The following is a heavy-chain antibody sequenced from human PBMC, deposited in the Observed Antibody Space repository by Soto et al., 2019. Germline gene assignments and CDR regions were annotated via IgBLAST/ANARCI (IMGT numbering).Heavy chain of an antibody. CDR1: VYSFTSYW. CDR3: ARLGGMDV. Sequence: PXESLKLSWQCSVYSFTSYWISLVRQMPGKGLEWMGRIDPSDSYTNYSPSFQGHVTISADKSISTAYLQWSSLKASDTAMYYCARLGGMDVWGQGTTVTVSS. V-gene: IGHV5-10-1*01. J-gene: IGHJ6*02. CDR2: IDPSDSYT.